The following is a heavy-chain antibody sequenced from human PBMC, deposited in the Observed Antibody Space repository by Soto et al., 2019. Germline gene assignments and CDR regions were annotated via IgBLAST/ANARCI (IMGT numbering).Heavy chain of an antibody. D-gene: IGHD4-17*01. V-gene: IGHV4-59*08. Sequence: SCKASGYTFTSYGISWVRQPPGKGLEWIGYVYYTGNTNYSPSLKSRVTLSVDTSKNQFSLKLNSVTAADTADYYCARKATYGDYFDYWGQGTLVTVSS. CDR2: VYYTGNT. CDR3: ARKATYGDYFDY. J-gene: IGHJ4*02. CDR1: GYTFTSYG.